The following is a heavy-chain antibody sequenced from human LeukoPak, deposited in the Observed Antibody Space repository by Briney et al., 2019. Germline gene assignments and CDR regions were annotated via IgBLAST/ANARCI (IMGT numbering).Heavy chain of an antibody. Sequence: PGGSLRLSCAASGFTFSSYAMHWVRQAPGKGLEWVANIKQDGSEKYYVDSVKGRFTISRDNAKNSLYLQMNSLRAEDTAVYYCATGYKYGYLFDYWGQGTLVTVSS. D-gene: IGHD5-18*01. J-gene: IGHJ4*02. CDR1: GFTFSSYA. CDR3: ATGYKYGYLFDY. V-gene: IGHV3-7*03. CDR2: IKQDGSEK.